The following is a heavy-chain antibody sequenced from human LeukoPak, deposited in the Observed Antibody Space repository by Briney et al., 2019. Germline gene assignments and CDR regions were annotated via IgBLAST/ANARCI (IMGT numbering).Heavy chain of an antibody. J-gene: IGHJ4*02. CDR3: ASLGTYYYDSSGKKSVY. Sequence: PSETLSLTCTVSGGSVSSGSYYWSWIRQPPGKGLEWIGYIYYSGSTNYNPSLKSRVTISVDTSRNQFSLKLSSVTAADTAVYYCASLGTYYYDSSGKKSVYWGQGTLVTVSS. D-gene: IGHD3-22*01. V-gene: IGHV4-61*01. CDR2: IYYSGST. CDR1: GGSVSSGSYY.